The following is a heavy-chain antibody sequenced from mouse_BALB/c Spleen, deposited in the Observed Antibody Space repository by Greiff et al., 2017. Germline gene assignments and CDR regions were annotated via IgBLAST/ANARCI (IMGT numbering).Heavy chain of an antibody. J-gene: IGHJ2*01. Sequence: QVQLQQPGAELVKPGAPVKLSCKASGYTFTSYWMNWVKQRPGRGLEWIGRIDPSDSETHYNQKFKDKATLTVDKSSSTAYIQLSSLTSEDSAVYYCARGGGDDERFDSWGQGTTLTVSP. V-gene: IGHV1-69*02. CDR2: IDPSDSET. CDR1: GYTFTSYW. D-gene: IGHD2-2*01. CDR3: ARGGGDDERFDS.